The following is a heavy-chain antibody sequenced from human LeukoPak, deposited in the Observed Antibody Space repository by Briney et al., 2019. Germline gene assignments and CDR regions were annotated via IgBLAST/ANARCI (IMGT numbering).Heavy chain of an antibody. J-gene: IGHJ4*02. CDR3: ASRGGCGGSCYPGFDYGDYDPPYYFDY. Sequence: SVKVSCKASGGTFSSYAISWVRQAPGQGLEWMGGIIPIFGTANYAQKFQGRVTITTDESTSTAYMELSSLRSEDTAVYYCASRGGCGGSCYPGFDYGDYDPPYYFDYWGQGTLVTVSS. CDR1: GGTFSSYA. V-gene: IGHV1-69*05. CDR2: IIPIFGTA. D-gene: IGHD2-15*01.